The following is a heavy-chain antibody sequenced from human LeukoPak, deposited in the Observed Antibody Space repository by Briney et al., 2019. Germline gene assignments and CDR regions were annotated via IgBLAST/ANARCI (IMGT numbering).Heavy chain of an antibody. CDR1: GYTLNEVS. J-gene: IGHJ5*02. CDR3: ATENFGLGSPFDP. D-gene: IGHD3-16*01. Sequence: ASVKVSCKVAGYTLNEVSMHWVRQAPGKGLEWMGDFDPEDGERIYAQKFQGRVTMTEDTSTDTAYMELSSLTSEDTAMYYCATENFGLGSPFDPWGQGTLVTVSS. CDR2: FDPEDGER. V-gene: IGHV1-24*01.